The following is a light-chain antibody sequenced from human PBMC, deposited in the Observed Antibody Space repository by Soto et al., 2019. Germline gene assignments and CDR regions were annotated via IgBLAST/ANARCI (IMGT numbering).Light chain of an antibody. CDR3: SSYTATRTVV. V-gene: IGLV2-14*03. CDR2: DVS. Sequence: QSALTQPASVSGSPGQSITIACTGTSSDVGGYNHVSWYQVHPGKAPRLVIYDVSIRPPAVSDRFSGSTSDNTASLTISGLQAEDEADYYCSSYTATRTVVFGGGTKLTVL. J-gene: IGLJ3*02. CDR1: SSDVGGYNH.